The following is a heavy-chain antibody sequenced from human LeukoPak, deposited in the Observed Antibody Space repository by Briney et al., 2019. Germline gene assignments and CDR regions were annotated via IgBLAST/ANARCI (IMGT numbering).Heavy chain of an antibody. CDR2: IYYRART. D-gene: IGHD3-22*01. J-gene: IGHJ4*02. Sequence: PSQTLSLTCTVSGDSTTSGGYYWSWIRQHPGRGLEWIGYIYYRARTYYNPSLKSRVTVSLDTSKNQFSLNLRSVTAADTAVYYCARDSSGRYYFDHWGRGTLVTVSS. CDR1: GDSTTSGGYY. V-gene: IGHV4-31*03. CDR3: ARDSSGRYYFDH.